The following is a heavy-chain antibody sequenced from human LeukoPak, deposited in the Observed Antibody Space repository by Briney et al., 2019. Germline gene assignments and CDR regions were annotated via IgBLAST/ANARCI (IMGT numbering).Heavy chain of an antibody. J-gene: IGHJ4*02. Sequence: PGGSLRLSCAASGFTFSSYAMSWVRQPPGKGLEWVSAISGSGGSTIHTDSVTGRFSISRDNSKNTLYLQMNSLRAEDTAVYYCAKDHGGGWLYYFDYWGQGTLVTVSS. CDR2: ISGSGGST. V-gene: IGHV3-23*01. D-gene: IGHD6-19*01. CDR1: GFTFSSYA. CDR3: AKDHGGGWLYYFDY.